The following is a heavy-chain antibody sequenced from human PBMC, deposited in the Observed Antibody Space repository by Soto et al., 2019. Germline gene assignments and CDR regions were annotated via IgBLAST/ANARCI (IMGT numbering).Heavy chain of an antibody. CDR1: GGSIISSNW. Sequence: QVQLQESGPGLVKPSGTLSLTCAVSGGSIISSNWWSWVRQPPGKGLEWIGEIYRSGSTNYNPSLKSRVTISVDNSKNQFSLRLTSVTAADTAVYYCARERGDQWLATSYYFDYWGQGTLVTVSS. J-gene: IGHJ4*02. CDR3: ARERGDQWLATSYYFDY. D-gene: IGHD6-19*01. V-gene: IGHV4-4*02. CDR2: IYRSGST.